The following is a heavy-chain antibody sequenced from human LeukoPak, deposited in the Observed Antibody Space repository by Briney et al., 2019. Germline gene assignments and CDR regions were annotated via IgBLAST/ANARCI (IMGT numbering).Heavy chain of an antibody. CDR1: GYTFTGYY. J-gene: IGHJ4*02. D-gene: IGHD3-16*02. V-gene: IGHV1-2*02. CDR3: ARGEYVWGSYRYRVDY. Sequence: ASVKVSCKASGYTFTGYYMHWVRQAPGQGLEWMGWINPNSGGTNYAQKFQGRVTMTRDTSISTAYMELSRLRSDDTAVYYCARGEYVWGSYRYRVDYWGQGTLVTVSS. CDR2: INPNSGGT.